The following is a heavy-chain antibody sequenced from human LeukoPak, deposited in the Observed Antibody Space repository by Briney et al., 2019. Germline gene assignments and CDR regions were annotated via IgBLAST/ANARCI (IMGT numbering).Heavy chain of an antibody. V-gene: IGHV4-31*03. Sequence: TLSFTCTVSGGSISSAGYFWRCIRQNPGKSLELIGYIDYSGSTYYNPSLKTRVTISVVTSKNQLSMKLTSVTAADTAVYYCARVSAYDSSGNPLYCLDYWGKGTLVTVSS. CDR1: GGSISSAGYF. J-gene: IGHJ4*02. CDR3: ARVSAYDSSGNPLYCLDY. CDR2: IDYSGST. D-gene: IGHD3-22*01.